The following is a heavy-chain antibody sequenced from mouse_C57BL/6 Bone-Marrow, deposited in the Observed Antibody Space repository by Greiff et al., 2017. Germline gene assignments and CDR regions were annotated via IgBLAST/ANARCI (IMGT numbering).Heavy chain of an antibody. V-gene: IGHV1-69*01. CDR3: AKTAQATDWFAY. CDR1: GYTFTSYW. D-gene: IGHD3-2*02. CDR2: IDPSDSYT. J-gene: IGHJ3*01. Sequence: QVQLQQPGAELVMPGASVKLSCKASGYTFTSYWMHWVKQRPGQGLAWIGEIDPSDSYTNYNQKFKGKSTLTVDKSSSTAYMQLSSLTSEDSAVYYCAKTAQATDWFAYWGQGTLVTVSA.